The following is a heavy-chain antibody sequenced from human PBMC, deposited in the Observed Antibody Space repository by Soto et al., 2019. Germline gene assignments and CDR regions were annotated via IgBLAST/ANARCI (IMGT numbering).Heavy chain of an antibody. D-gene: IGHD2-15*01. CDR3: AKDQDVRMVGPFDY. CDR2: ISGSGGST. Sequence: EVQLLESGGGLVQPGGSLRLSCAASGFTSSSYAMSWVRQAPGKGLEWVSGISGSGGSTNYADSMKGRFTISRDNSKNTLYLQMNSLRAEDTGVYYCAKDQDVRMVGPFDYWGQGTLVTVSS. CDR1: GFTSSSYA. J-gene: IGHJ4*02. V-gene: IGHV3-23*01.